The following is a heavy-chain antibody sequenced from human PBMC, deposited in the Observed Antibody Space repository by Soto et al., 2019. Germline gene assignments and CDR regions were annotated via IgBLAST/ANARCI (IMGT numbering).Heavy chain of an antibody. V-gene: IGHV3-21*01. CDR1: GFTFSISS. CDR3: AKGYTTVIYYGMDV. D-gene: IGHD4-4*01. CDR2: ISGTSDYI. Sequence: GGSLRLSCAASGFTFSISSMNWVRQAPGKGLEWVSSISGTSDYISYADSVKGRFTISRDNAKNSLYLQMNSLRAEDTAVYFCAKGYTTVIYYGMDVWGQGTTVTVSS. J-gene: IGHJ6*02.